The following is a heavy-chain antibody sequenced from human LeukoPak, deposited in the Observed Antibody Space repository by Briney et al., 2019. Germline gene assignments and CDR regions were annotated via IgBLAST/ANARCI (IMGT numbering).Heavy chain of an antibody. V-gene: IGHV3-23*01. CDR2: FSSSGDIT. Sequence: GGSLRLSCAASGFTFSTYDISWVRQAPGQGLEWVSTFSSSGDITYYADSVKGRFTISRDSSKNILYLQMNSLRAEDTAVYYCAKDRCSNGVGCYYYYMDVWGKGTTVTISS. J-gene: IGHJ6*03. D-gene: IGHD2-8*01. CDR3: AKDRCSNGVGCYYYYMDV. CDR1: GFTFSTYD.